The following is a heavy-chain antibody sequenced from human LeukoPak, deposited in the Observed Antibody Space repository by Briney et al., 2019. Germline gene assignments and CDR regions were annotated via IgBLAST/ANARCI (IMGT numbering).Heavy chain of an antibody. CDR2: INPNSGGA. CDR1: GYTFTGYY. D-gene: IGHD6-19*01. CDR3: AKGRVVAGTKSLTYHWFDP. J-gene: IGHJ5*02. Sequence: ASVKVSCKASGYTFTGYYIHWVRQAPGQGLEWMGWINPNSGGAKYAQKFQGRISMTRDTSISAAYMGLRRLTYDDTAVYYCAKGRVVAGTKSLTYHWFDPWGQGTLVTVSS. V-gene: IGHV1-2*02.